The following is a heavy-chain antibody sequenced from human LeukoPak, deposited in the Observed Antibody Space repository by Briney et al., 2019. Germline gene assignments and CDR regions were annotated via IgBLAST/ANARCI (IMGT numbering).Heavy chain of an antibody. J-gene: IGHJ4*02. CDR3: AKGDRGHCTGAKCYPFDY. Sequence: QAGGSLRLSCVAPGFTYANYAMNWVRQAPGKRLEWVASITGTGGRGGIYYADSVKGRFTISRDNSKNTLFLQMSSLRAEDTAVYHCAKGDRGHCTGAKCYPFDYWGQGTVVTVSS. CDR1: GFTYANYA. V-gene: IGHV3-23*01. D-gene: IGHD2-8*02. CDR2: ITGTGGRGGI.